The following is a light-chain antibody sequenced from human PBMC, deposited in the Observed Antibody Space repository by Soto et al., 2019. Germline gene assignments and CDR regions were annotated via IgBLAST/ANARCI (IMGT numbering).Light chain of an antibody. CDR2: DVS. CDR1: SSDVGGYNY. V-gene: IGLV2-11*01. Sequence: QSALTQPRSVSGSPGQSVTISCTGTSSDVGGYNYVSWYQQHPGKAPKLMIYDVSKRPSGVPDRFFGSKSGNTAFLTISGLQAEDEADYYCCSYAGDYTWVFGGGTKLTVL. J-gene: IGLJ3*02. CDR3: CSYAGDYTWV.